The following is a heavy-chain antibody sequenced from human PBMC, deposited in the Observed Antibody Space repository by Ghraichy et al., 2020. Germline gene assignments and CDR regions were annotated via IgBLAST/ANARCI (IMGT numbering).Heavy chain of an antibody. D-gene: IGHD6-19*01. J-gene: IGHJ4*02. Sequence: GGSLRLSCAASGFTFSSYSMNWVRQAPGKGLEWVSSISSSSSYIYYADSVKGRFTISRDNAKNSLYLQMNSLRAEDTAVYYCASFSSGWDEINYFDYWGQGTLVTVSS. CDR2: ISSSSSYI. CDR1: GFTFSSYS. V-gene: IGHV3-21*01. CDR3: ASFSSGWDEINYFDY.